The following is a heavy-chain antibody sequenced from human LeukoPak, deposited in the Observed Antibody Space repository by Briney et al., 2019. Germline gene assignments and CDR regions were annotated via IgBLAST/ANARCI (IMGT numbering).Heavy chain of an antibody. J-gene: IGHJ5*02. CDR2: IYYSGNT. Sequence: SESLSLTCTVSGGSISSSSYYWGWIRQPPGKGLEWIGSIYYSGNTYYNPSLKSRVTISVDTSKNQFSLKLSSVTAADTAVYYCARGRYSAGDNWFDPWGQGTLVTVSS. CDR3: ARGRYSAGDNWFDP. CDR1: GGSISSSSYY. D-gene: IGHD3-9*01. V-gene: IGHV4-39*07.